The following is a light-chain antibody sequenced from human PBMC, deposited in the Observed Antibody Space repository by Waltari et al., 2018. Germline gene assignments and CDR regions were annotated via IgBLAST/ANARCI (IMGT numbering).Light chain of an antibody. J-gene: IGLJ2*01. CDR2: AVS. V-gene: IGLV2-14*03. Sequence: QSALTQPASVSGSPGQSNTLSCTGTRSDVGGYNYVSWYQQHPTRPPKLMIYAVSNRPSGFSNRFSGSKSGNTASLTISGLQAEDEADYYCSSYTTSSTVVFGGGTKLTVL. CDR1: RSDVGGYNY. CDR3: SSYTTSSTVV.